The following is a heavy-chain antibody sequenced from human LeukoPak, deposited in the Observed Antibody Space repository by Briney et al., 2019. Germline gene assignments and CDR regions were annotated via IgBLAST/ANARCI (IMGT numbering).Heavy chain of an antibody. D-gene: IGHD2-21*02. CDR2: ISSSGSTI. J-gene: IGHJ6*02. CDR3: ARDGLVTEDYYYLGMDL. V-gene: IGHV3-11*01. CDR1: GFTFSDYY. Sequence: GGSLRLSCAASGFTFSDYYMSWIRQAPGKGLEWVSYISSSGSTIYYADSVKGRFTISRDNAKNSLYLQMNSLRAEDTAVYYCARDGLVTEDYYYLGMDLWGQGNPVPVSS.